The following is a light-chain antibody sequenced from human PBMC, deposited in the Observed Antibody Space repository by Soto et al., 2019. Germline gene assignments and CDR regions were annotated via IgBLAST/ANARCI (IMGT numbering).Light chain of an antibody. CDR2: AAS. V-gene: IGKV1-39*01. Sequence: DIQMTQSPSSLSASVGDRVTITCRASQTISTFLNWYQQKPGKAPKLLIYAASSLQSGVPSRFSGSRSGTDFTLTISSLQPEDFATDYCQQSYSTPPYAFGQGTKLEIK. CDR1: QTISTF. CDR3: QQSYSTPPYA. J-gene: IGKJ2*01.